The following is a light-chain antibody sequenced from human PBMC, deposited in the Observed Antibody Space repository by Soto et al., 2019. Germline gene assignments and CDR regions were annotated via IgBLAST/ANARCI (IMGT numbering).Light chain of an antibody. Sequence: QSALTQPASVSGSPGQSITISCTGTSSDVGSYNLVSWYQQHPGKAPKLMIYEGSKRPSGVSNRFSGSKSGNTASLTISGLQAEDEADYYCCSYAGSSTPHVVFGGGTKLTAL. CDR2: EGS. J-gene: IGLJ2*01. V-gene: IGLV2-23*01. CDR1: SSDVGSYNL. CDR3: CSYAGSSTPHVV.